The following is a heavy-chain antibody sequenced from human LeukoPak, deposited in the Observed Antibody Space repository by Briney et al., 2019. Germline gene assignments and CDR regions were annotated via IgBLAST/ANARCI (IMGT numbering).Heavy chain of an antibody. Sequence: GASVKVSCKASGYTFTSYGISWVRQAPGQGLEWMGWINAYNGNTNYAQNLQGRLTMTTDTSTSTAYMELRSLRSDDTAVYYCARGVNYYGSGGVDYWGQGTLVTVSS. V-gene: IGHV1-18*01. CDR1: GYTFTSYG. J-gene: IGHJ4*02. D-gene: IGHD3-10*01. CDR3: ARGVNYYGSGGVDY. CDR2: INAYNGNT.